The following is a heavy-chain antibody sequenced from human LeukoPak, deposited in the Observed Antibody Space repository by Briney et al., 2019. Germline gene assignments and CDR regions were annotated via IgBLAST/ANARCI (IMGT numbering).Heavy chain of an antibody. CDR1: GGTFSSYA. Sequence: GASVKVSCKASGGTFSSYAISWVRQAPGQGLEWMGRIIPVLGIANYAQKFQGRVTITADKSTSTAYMELSSLRSEDTAVYYCARAGLYDSSGYYGGYWGQGTLVTVSS. CDR3: ARAGLYDSSGYYGGY. J-gene: IGHJ4*02. V-gene: IGHV1-69*04. D-gene: IGHD3-22*01. CDR2: IIPVLGIA.